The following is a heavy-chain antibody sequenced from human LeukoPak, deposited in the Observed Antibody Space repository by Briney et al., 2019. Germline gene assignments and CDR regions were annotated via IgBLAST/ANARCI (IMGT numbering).Heavy chain of an antibody. J-gene: IGHJ4*02. Sequence: GRSLRLSCAASGFTFSSYAMHWVRQAPGKGLEWVAVISYDGSNKYYADSVKGRFTISRDNSKNTLYLQMNSLRAEDTAVYYCARGKRIVATFSDYWGQGTLVTVSS. CDR3: ARGKRIVATFSDY. V-gene: IGHV3-30-3*01. D-gene: IGHD2-15*01. CDR1: GFTFSSYA. CDR2: ISYDGSNK.